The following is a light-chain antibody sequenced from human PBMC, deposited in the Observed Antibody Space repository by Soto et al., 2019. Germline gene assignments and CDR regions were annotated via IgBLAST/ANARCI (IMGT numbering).Light chain of an antibody. J-gene: IGKJ2*01. CDR2: AAS. CDR3: HQTYSFPPT. CDR1: QSISNY. V-gene: IGKV1-39*01. Sequence: DIQMTQSPSSLSASVGDSVTITCRASQSISNYVNWHQHKLGKAPTLLIYAASVLQSGAPSKFSGSGSGTDFTLTITSLQPEDFAVYYCHQTYSFPPTFGQGTKLDI.